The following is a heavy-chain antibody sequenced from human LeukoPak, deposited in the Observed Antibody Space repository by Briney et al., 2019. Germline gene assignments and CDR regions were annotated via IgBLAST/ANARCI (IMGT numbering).Heavy chain of an antibody. V-gene: IGHV4-61*02. J-gene: IGHJ4*02. CDR3: ARKRPWGLSRYFDY. CDR1: GGSISSGLYY. D-gene: IGHD7-27*01. CDR2: IYTSGST. Sequence: PSETLSLTCTVSGGSISSGLYYWSWIRQPAGKGLEWIGRIYTSGSTNYNPSLKSRVTISLDTSKNQFSLKLSSVTAADTAVYYCARKRPWGLSRYFDYWGQGTLVTVSS.